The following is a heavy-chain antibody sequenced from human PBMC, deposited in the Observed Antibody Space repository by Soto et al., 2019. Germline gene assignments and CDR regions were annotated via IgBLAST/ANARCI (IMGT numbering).Heavy chain of an antibody. CDR3: ASVLGSWYSSSWYDY. V-gene: IGHV3-21*01. CDR2: ISSSSSYI. J-gene: IGHJ4*02. CDR1: GFTFSSYS. D-gene: IGHD6-13*01. Sequence: EVQLVESGGGLVKPGGSLRLSCAASGFTFSSYSMNWVRQAPGKGLEWVSSISSSSSYIYYADSVKGRFTISRDNAKNSLYLQMNSLRAEDTAVYYCASVLGSWYSSSWYDYWGQGTLVTVSS.